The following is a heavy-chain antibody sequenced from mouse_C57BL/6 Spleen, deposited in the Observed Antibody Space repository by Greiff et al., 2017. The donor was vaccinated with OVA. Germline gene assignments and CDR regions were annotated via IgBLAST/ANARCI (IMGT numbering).Heavy chain of an antibody. V-gene: IGHV2-2*01. D-gene: IGHD2-1*01. CDR3: ARMTGNLAPFDY. CDR2: IWSGGST. Sequence: VQLKESGPGLVQPSQSLSITCTVSGFSLTSYGVHWVRQSPGKGLEWLGVIWSGGSTDYNAAFISRLSISKDNSKSQVFFKMNSLQADDTAIYYCARMTGNLAPFDYWGQGTTLTVSS. J-gene: IGHJ2*01. CDR1: GFSLTSYG.